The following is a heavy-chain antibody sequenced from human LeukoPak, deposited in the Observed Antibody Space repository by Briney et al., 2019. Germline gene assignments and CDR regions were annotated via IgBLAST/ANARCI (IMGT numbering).Heavy chain of an antibody. CDR1: GFTFSSYA. D-gene: IGHD1-26*01. Sequence: AGGSLRLSCAASGFTFSSYAMSWVRQAPGKGLEWVSAISGSGGSTSYAQKFQGRVTMTRDMSTSTVYMELSSLRSEDTAVYYCATGSSGSYSLGPNFDYWGQGTLVTVSS. CDR2: ISGSGGST. J-gene: IGHJ4*02. V-gene: IGHV3-23*01. CDR3: ATGSSGSYSLGPNFDY.